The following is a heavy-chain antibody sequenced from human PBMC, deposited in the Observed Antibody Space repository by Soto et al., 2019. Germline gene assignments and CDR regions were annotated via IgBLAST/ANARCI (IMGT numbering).Heavy chain of an antibody. Sequence: VASVKVSCKASGYSFTIYGINWVRQAPGQGLEWMGWISAYDGNTNYAQNLQGRLTLTTDTSTSTAYMELRSVRSDDTAVYYSARSKRQQLIPRYISYFYYCMDVWGQGTTVTVSS. V-gene: IGHV1-18*04. D-gene: IGHD6-13*01. CDR1: GYSFTIYG. J-gene: IGHJ6*02. CDR3: ARSKRQQLIPRYISYFYYCMDV. CDR2: ISAYDGNT.